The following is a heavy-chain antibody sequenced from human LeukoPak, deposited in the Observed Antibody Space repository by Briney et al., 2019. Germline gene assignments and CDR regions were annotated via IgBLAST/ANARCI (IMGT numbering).Heavy chain of an antibody. CDR2: ISSSGSTI. Sequence: GGSLRLSCAASGFTFSSYEMNWVRQAPGKGLEWVSYISSSGSTIYYADSVKGRFTISRDNAKNSLYLQMNSLRAEDTAVYYCARDPYSYWFDPWGQGTLVTVSS. J-gene: IGHJ5*02. CDR1: GFTFSSYE. V-gene: IGHV3-48*03. D-gene: IGHD2-21*01. CDR3: ARDPYSYWFDP.